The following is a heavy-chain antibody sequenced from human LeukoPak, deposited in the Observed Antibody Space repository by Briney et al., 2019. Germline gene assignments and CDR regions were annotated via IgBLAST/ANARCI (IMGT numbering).Heavy chain of an antibody. CDR1: GGTFSSYA. V-gene: IGHV1-69*05. J-gene: IGHJ1*01. CDR2: IIPIFGTA. D-gene: IGHD2-2*01. Sequence: SVKVSCKASGGTFSSYASSWVRQAPGQGLEWMGGIIPIFGTANYAQKFQGRVTITTDESTSTAYMELSSLRSEDTAVYYCARGTYCSSTSCYFDEYFQHWGQGTLVTVSS. CDR3: ARGTYCSSTSCYFDEYFQH.